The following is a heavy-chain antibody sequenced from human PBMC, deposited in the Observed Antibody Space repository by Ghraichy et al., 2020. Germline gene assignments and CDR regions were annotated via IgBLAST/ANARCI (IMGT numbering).Heavy chain of an antibody. CDR3: ARVTVNRNWYFDL. CDR1: GFTFSSYS. Sequence: GGSLRLSCAASGFTFSSYSMNWVRQAPGKGLEWVSYISSSSTIYYADSVKGRFTISRDNAKNSLYLQMNSLRDEDTAVYYCARVTVNRNWYFDLWGRGTLVTVSS. D-gene: IGHD4-17*01. CDR2: ISSSSTI. V-gene: IGHV3-48*02. J-gene: IGHJ2*01.